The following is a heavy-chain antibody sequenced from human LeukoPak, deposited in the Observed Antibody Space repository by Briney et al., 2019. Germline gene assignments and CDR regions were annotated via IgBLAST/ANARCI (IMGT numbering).Heavy chain of an antibody. CDR1: GDSISTSKSY. CDR2: IYYSGST. D-gene: IGHD2-2*01. V-gene: IGHV4-39*01. J-gene: IGHJ3*02. Sequence: PSETLSLTCTVSGDSISTSKSYWGWIRQPPLKGLEWIGSIYYSGSTYYNPSLKSRVTISVDTSKNQFSLKLSSVTAADTAVYYCARTRSVGYCSSTSCHRSGAFDIWGQGTMVTVSS. CDR3: ARTRSVGYCSSTSCHRSGAFDI.